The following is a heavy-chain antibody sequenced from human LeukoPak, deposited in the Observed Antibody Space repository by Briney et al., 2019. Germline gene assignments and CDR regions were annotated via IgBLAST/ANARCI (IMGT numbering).Heavy chain of an antibody. D-gene: IGHD3-3*01. V-gene: IGHV4-34*01. CDR2: INHSGST. J-gene: IGHJ6*02. CDR3: ARGPHYDFWSGPYGMDV. Sequence: SETLSLTCAVYGGSFSGYYWSWIRQPPGKGLEWIGEINHSGSTNCNPSLKSRVTISVDTSKNQFSLKLSSVTAADTAVYYCARGPHYDFWSGPYGMDVWGQGTTVTVSS. CDR1: GGSFSGYY.